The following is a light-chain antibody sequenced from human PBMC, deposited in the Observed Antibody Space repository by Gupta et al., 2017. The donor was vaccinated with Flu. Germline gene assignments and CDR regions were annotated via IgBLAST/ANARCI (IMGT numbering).Light chain of an antibody. J-gene: IGKJ4*01. CDR3: QKYNSAPPA. Sequence: GRRITLTCRASQDISTYLAWYQQKSGKVPKLLIYAASLLQSGVPSRFSGSGSGTTFTLAISSLQPEDVASYYCQKYNSAPPAFGGGTKVEIK. V-gene: IGKV1-27*01. CDR2: AAS. CDR1: QDISTY.